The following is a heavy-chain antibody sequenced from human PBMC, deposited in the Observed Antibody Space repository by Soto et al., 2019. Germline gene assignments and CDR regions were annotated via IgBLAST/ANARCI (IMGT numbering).Heavy chain of an antibody. CDR2: ISSSSSYI. Sequence: PGGSLRLSCAASGFTFSSYSMNWVRQAPGKGLEWVSSISSSSSYIYYADSVKGRFTISRDNAKNSLYLQMNSLKTDDTAVYYCVRVRSDVWGLDALDLWGQGTMVTV. D-gene: IGHD3-16*01. CDR1: GFTFSSYS. CDR3: VRVRSDVWGLDALDL. V-gene: IGHV3-21*04. J-gene: IGHJ3*01.